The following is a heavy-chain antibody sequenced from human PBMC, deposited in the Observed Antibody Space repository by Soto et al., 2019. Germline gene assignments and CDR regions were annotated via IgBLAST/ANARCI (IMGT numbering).Heavy chain of an antibody. Sequence: QVQLEESGPGLVKPSGTLSLTCAVSGGSISTKNWWNWVRQSPEKGLEWIGQILHSGSTNYNPSLKTRVAISVDKSKNLFSLWLTSVTAADTALYFCARSDYGDSNSQFFDYWGQGALVTVSS. CDR3: ARSDYGDSNSQFFDY. CDR2: ILHSGST. D-gene: IGHD4-17*01. J-gene: IGHJ4*02. V-gene: IGHV4-4*02. CDR1: GGSISTKNW.